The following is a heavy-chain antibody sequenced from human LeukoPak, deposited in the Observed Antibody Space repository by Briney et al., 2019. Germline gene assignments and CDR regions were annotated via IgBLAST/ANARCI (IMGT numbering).Heavy chain of an antibody. CDR1: GYTFTTYG. D-gene: IGHD3-16*01. CDR2: ISAYSGNT. J-gene: IGHJ4*02. Sequence: ASVKVSCKASGYTFTTYGISWVRQAPGQDLEWMGWISAYSGNTDSAQNFQGRVTMTTDTSTSTAYMELRSLRSDDTAVYYCARGPHTAHVGGTYRDVYFFDHWGQGTLVTVSS. V-gene: IGHV1-18*01. CDR3: ARGPHTAHVGGTYRDVYFFDH.